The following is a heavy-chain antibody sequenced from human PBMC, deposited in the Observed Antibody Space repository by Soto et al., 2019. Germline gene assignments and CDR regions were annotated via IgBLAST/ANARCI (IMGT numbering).Heavy chain of an antibody. Sequence: ASVKVSCKASGYTFTSYDINWVRQATGQGLEWMGWMNPNSGNTGYAQKFQGRVTMTRNTSISTAYMELSSLRSEDTAVYYCARLRVVRQIAYGMDVWGQGTTVTVSS. CDR1: GYTFTSYD. CDR3: ARLRVVRQIAYGMDV. J-gene: IGHJ6*02. V-gene: IGHV1-8*01. D-gene: IGHD3-3*01. CDR2: MNPNSGNT.